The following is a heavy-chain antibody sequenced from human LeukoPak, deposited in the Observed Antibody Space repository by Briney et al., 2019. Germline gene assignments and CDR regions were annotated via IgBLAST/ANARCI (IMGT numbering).Heavy chain of an antibody. CDR2: FRGIGAAT. Sequence: GGSLRLSCAASGFTFSSYAMNWVRQAPGKGLKWVSGFRGIGAATFYADSVKGRFTISRDNSKNTLYMQMNSLRAEDTAVYYCAKGQRFYGEYYFDYWGQGTLVTVSS. V-gene: IGHV3-23*01. D-gene: IGHD4-17*01. CDR1: GFTFSSYA. CDR3: AKGQRFYGEYYFDY. J-gene: IGHJ4*02.